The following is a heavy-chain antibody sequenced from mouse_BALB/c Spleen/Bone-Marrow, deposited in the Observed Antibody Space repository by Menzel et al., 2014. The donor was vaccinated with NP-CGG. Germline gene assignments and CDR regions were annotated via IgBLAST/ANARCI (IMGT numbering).Heavy chain of an antibody. Sequence: VKLVESGAELMKPGASVKISCKATGYTFSSYWIEWVKQRPGHGLEWIGEILPGSGSTNYNEKFKGKATFTADNSSNTAYMQLRSLTSEDSAVYYCATAPASLVAYWGQGTLVTVSS. V-gene: IGHV1-9*01. D-gene: IGHD3-2*01. CDR2: ILPGSGST. CDR3: ATAPASLVAY. CDR1: GYTFSSYW. J-gene: IGHJ4*01.